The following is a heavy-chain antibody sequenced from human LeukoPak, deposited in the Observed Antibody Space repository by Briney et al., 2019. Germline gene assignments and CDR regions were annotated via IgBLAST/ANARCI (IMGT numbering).Heavy chain of an antibody. J-gene: IGHJ3*02. D-gene: IGHD6-13*01. Sequence: SQTLSLTCAISGDSVSSNSAAWNWIRQSPSRGLEWLGRTYYRSKWYNDYAVSVKSRITINPDTSKNQFSLQLYSVTPEDTAVYYCARVEGYSSSWSTAAFDIWGQGTMVTVSS. V-gene: IGHV6-1*01. CDR2: TYYRSKWYN. CDR1: GDSVSSNSAA. CDR3: ARVEGYSSSWSTAAFDI.